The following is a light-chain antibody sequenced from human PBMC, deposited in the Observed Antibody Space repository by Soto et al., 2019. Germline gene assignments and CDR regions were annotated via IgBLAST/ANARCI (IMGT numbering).Light chain of an antibody. J-gene: IGKJ1*01. CDR2: RAS. V-gene: IGKV3-20*01. CDR1: QTIIGGY. Sequence: EIMLTQSPGTLSLSPGERASLSCRASQTIIGGYLAWYQHKPGQAPRLLFYRASTRAAGIPDRFSGSGSGTDFTLTISRLEPEDFAVYYCHQYVSSPRTFGQVTKVEI. CDR3: HQYVSSPRT.